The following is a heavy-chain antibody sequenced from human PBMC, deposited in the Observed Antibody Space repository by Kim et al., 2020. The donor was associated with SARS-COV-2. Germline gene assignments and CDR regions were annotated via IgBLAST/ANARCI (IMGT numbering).Heavy chain of an antibody. Sequence: GGSLRLSCAASGFSFSNYAMTWVRQAPGKGLEWVSSISGSGDDTYYGDSEKGRFTISRDNSKNSVYLQMNSLRAEDTAVYYCAKEYCSSINCFAQYWGQGTRLTVSS. CDR2: ISGSGDDT. D-gene: IGHD2-2*01. V-gene: IGHV3-23*01. J-gene: IGHJ4*02. CDR3: AKEYCSSINCFAQY. CDR1: GFSFSNYA.